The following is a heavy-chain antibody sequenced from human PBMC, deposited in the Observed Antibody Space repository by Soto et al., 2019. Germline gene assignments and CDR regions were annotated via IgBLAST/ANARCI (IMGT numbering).Heavy chain of an antibody. CDR1: GGSISSSSCY. V-gene: IGHV4-39*01. CDR3: ARSEHGTGDY. Sequence: ETLSLTFTVSGGSISSSSCYWAVIRQPPGKVLEWIESIYYSGSTYYTPSLKSRVTISVDTPNNQSSLTLSSVPAAHTAVYYCARSEHGTGDYWAHRILVTVST. CDR2: IYYSGST. J-gene: IGHJ4*01.